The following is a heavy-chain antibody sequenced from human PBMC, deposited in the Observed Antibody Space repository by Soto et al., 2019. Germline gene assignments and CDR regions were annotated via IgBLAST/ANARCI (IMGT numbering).Heavy chain of an antibody. Sequence: EVQLVESGGGLVKPGGSLRLSCAASGYSFNNYNMNWVRQAPGKGLEWVSSIGSRGDYIFYGDSVKGRFTISRDNAKNSLYLQMNGLGAEDTAVYYCTRGAEQNLFPVHYWGQGTLVTVSS. CDR3: TRGAEQNLFPVHY. CDR2: IGSRGDYI. D-gene: IGHD2-21*01. J-gene: IGHJ4*02. CDR1: GYSFNNYN. V-gene: IGHV3-21*01.